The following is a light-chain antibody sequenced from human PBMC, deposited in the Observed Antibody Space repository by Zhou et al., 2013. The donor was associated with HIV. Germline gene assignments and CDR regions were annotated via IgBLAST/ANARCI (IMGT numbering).Light chain of an antibody. CDR1: ESINTY. CDR2: KAS. V-gene: IGKV1-5*03. CDR3: QQSYSTPRT. Sequence: DIQMTQSPSTLSASVGDSVTITCRASESINTYLAWYQQRPGKAPKLLIYKASILEDGVPPRFSGSGSRTEFTLTISSLQPEDFATYYCQQSYSTPRTFGQGTKVEIK. J-gene: IGKJ2*01.